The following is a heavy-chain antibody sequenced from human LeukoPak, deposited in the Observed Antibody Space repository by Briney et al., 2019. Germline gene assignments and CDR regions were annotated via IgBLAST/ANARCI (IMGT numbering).Heavy chain of an antibody. J-gene: IGHJ4*02. Sequence: GGSLRLSCAASGFTFSSYSMNWVRQAPGKGLEWVANIKQDGSEKYYVDSVKGRFTISRDNAKNSLYLQMNSLRAEDTAVYYCARDLGGLLGYWGQGTLVTVSS. D-gene: IGHD4-23*01. CDR1: GFTFSSYS. CDR3: ARDLGGLLGY. CDR2: IKQDGSEK. V-gene: IGHV3-7*01.